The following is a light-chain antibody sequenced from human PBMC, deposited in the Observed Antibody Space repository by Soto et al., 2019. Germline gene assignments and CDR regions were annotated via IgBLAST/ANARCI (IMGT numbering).Light chain of an antibody. J-gene: IGLJ1*01. V-gene: IGLV2-8*01. CDR1: SSDVGGYNY. CDR3: SSYAGSNNYV. Sequence: QSALTQPPSASGSPGQSVTISCTGTSSDVGGYNYVSWYQQHPGKAPKLMIYEVSKRPSGVPXRFSGSKSGNTASLTVSGXXAEDEAXXXCSSYAGSNNYVFGTGTKLTVL. CDR2: EVS.